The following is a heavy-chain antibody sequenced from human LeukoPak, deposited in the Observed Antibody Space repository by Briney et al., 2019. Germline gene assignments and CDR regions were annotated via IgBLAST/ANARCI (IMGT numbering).Heavy chain of an antibody. J-gene: IGHJ6*03. CDR1: GFTFSSYA. CDR3: AKSYGDFGYYYYYYMDV. V-gene: IGHV3-23*01. Sequence: QSGGSLRLSCAASGFTFSSYAMSWVRQAPGKGLEWVSGISGSGGRTYYADSVKGRFTISRDNSKNTLYLQMNSLRAEDTAVYYCAKSYGDFGYYYYYYMDVWGKGTTVTVSS. D-gene: IGHD4-17*01. CDR2: ISGSGGRT.